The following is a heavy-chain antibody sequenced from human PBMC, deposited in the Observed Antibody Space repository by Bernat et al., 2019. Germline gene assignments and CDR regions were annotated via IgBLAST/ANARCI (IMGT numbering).Heavy chain of an antibody. D-gene: IGHD5-12*01. CDR1: GFTFTSYG. V-gene: IGHV3-30*02. Sequence: QVQLVESGGGVVQPGGSLRLSCAASGFTFTSYGMHWIRQAPGKGLEWVAFVRYDGSNKYYADSVKGRFTISKDNSKNTLYLQMNSLRAEDTAVYYCAKDENGMVATYWGQGTLVTVSS. CDR3: AKDENGMVATY. J-gene: IGHJ4*02. CDR2: VRYDGSNK.